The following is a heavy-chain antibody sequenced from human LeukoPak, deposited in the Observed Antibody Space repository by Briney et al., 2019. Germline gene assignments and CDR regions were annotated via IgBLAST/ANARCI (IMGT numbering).Heavy chain of an antibody. CDR3: AREGDYHRTDY. J-gene: IGHJ4*02. CDR1: GYTFTNYA. D-gene: IGHD4-17*01. V-gene: IGHV7-4-1*02. Sequence: ASVKVSCKASGYTFTNYAMNWVRQAPGQGLEWMGWINTNTGDPTYVQGFTGRFVFSLDTSVSTAYLQISSPKAEDTAVYYCAREGDYHRTDYWGQGTLVTVSS. CDR2: INTNTGDP.